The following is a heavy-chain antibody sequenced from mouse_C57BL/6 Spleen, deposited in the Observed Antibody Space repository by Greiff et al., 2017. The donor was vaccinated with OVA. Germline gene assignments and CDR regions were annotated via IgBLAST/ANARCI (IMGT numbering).Heavy chain of an antibody. CDR1: GFNIKDYY. Sequence: VQLKQSGAELVKPGASVKLSCTASGFNIKDYYMHWVKQRTEQGLEWIGRLDPEDGETKYAPKFQGKATITADTSSNTAYLQLSSLTSEETAVYYGARFDSSGLGRYYFDYWGQGTTLTVSS. CDR2: LDPEDGET. CDR3: ARFDSSGLGRYYFDY. J-gene: IGHJ2*01. D-gene: IGHD3-2*02. V-gene: IGHV14-2*01.